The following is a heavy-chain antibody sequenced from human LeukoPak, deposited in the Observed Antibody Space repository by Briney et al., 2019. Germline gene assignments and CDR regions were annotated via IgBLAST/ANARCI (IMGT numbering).Heavy chain of an antibody. CDR1: GFTFSSYG. CDR2: ISYDGSNK. CDR3: ARGWRDIALCY. Sequence: PGRSLRLSCAASGFTFSSYGMHWVRQAPGKGLEWVAVISYDGSNKYYADSVKGRFTISRDNSKNTLYLQMNSLRAEDTAVYYCARGWRDIALCYWGQGTLVTVSS. V-gene: IGHV3-30*03. J-gene: IGHJ4*02. D-gene: IGHD2-15*01.